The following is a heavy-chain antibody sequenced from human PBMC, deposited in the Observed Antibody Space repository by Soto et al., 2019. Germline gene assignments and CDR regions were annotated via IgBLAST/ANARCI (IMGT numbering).Heavy chain of an antibody. CDR3: ARGLLTSNGDYVDY. Sequence: ASVKVSCKASGYTFTSYDINWVRQATGQGLEWMGWMNPNSGNTGYAQKFQGRVTMTRNTSISTAYMELSSLRSEDTAVYYCARGLLTSNGDYVDYWGQGTLVTVSS. CDR1: GYTFTSYD. CDR2: MNPNSGNT. J-gene: IGHJ4*02. D-gene: IGHD4-17*01. V-gene: IGHV1-8*01.